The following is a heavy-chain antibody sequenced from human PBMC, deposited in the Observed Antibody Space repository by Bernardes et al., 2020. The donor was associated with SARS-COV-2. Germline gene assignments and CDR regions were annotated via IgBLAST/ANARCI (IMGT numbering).Heavy chain of an antibody. Sequence: GASLKISGKGSGYTFIDYWIGWVRPVPGKGLEWMGLIYPGDSDTRYSPSFQGQVTISADKFIRTAHLQWSSLKASDTAMYYCARGARDSTTVTTNYFDYWGQGTLVTVSS. CDR1: GYTFIDYW. CDR2: IYPGDSDT. J-gene: IGHJ4*02. D-gene: IGHD4-17*01. CDR3: ARGARDSTTVTTNYFDY. V-gene: IGHV5-51*01.